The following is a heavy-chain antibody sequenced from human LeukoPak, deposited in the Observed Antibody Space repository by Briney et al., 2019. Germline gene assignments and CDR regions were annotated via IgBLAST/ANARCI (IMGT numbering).Heavy chain of an antibody. CDR2: INHSGST. CDR1: GGSFSGYY. Sequence: SETLSLTCAVYGGSFSGYYWSWIRQPPGKGLEWIGEINHSGSTNYNPSLKSRVTISVDTSKNQFSLKLSSVTAADTAVYYCARGNSGVETYYYDSSGRNWFDPWCQGTLVTVSS. D-gene: IGHD3-22*01. V-gene: IGHV4-34*01. J-gene: IGHJ5*02. CDR3: ARGNSGVETYYYDSSGRNWFDP.